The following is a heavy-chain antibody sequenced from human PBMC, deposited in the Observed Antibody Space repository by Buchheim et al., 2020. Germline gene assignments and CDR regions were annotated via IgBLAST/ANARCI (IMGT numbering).Heavy chain of an antibody. CDR3: ARDDMVRGFDY. J-gene: IGHJ4*02. D-gene: IGHD3-10*01. CDR2: ISGSGAGT. V-gene: IGHV3-23*01. CDR1: GFTFSSYP. Sequence: EVQLLESGGGLVQPGGSPRLSCAASGFTFSSYPMSWVRQAPGKGLEWVSAISGSGAGTSYADSVKGRFTMSRDNSKNTLYLQMNSLRAEDTAVYYCARDDMVRGFDYWGQGTL.